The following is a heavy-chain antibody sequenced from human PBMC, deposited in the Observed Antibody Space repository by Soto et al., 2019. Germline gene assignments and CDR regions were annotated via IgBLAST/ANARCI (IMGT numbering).Heavy chain of an antibody. CDR2: ISAYNGNT. J-gene: IGHJ6*02. CDR3: ARDRDSSASRMDV. Sequence: QVQLVQSGAEVKKPGDSVKVSCKASGYTFNSYGISWVRKAPGQGLEWMGWISAYNGNTNYAQKLQGRVTMTTDTSTITAYMELRSLRSADTAVYYCARDRDSSASRMDVWGQVTTVTVSS. V-gene: IGHV1-18*01. D-gene: IGHD3-22*01. CDR1: GYTFNSYG.